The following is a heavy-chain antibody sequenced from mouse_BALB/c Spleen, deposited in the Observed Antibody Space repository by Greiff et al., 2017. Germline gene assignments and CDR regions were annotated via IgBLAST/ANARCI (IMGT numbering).Heavy chain of an antibody. CDR3: ARSGGPAY. CDR2: IDPANGNT. CDR1: GFNIKDTY. J-gene: IGHJ3*01. Sequence: EVMLVESGAELVKPGASVKLSCTASGFNIKDTYMHWVKQRPEQGLEWIGRIDPANGNTKYDPKFQGKATITADTSSNTAYLQLSSLTSEDTAVYYCARSGGPAYWGQGTLVTVPA. D-gene: IGHD3-1*01. V-gene: IGHV14-3*02.